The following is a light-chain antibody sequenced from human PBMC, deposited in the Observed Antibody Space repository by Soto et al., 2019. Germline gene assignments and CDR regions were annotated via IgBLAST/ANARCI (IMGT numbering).Light chain of an antibody. CDR1: SSDVVSYNL. Sequence: QSALTQPASVSGSPGQSITISCTGTSSDVVSYNLVSWYQQHPGKAPKLIIYEGSKRPSGVSNRFSGSKSGSTASLTISGLQTEDEADYYCCSYAGTFTFLFGGGTKVTVL. CDR3: CSYAGTFTFL. V-gene: IGLV2-23*03. J-gene: IGLJ2*01. CDR2: EGS.